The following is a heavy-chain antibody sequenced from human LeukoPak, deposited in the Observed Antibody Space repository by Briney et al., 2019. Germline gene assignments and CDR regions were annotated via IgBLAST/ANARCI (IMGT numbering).Heavy chain of an antibody. CDR3: AKDIADGYSYSRGFNY. D-gene: IGHD5-18*01. V-gene: IGHV3-9*01. CDR1: GFTFDDYA. J-gene: IGHJ4*02. Sequence: GGSLRLSCAASGFTFDDYAMHWVRQAPGKGLEWVSGISWNSGSIGYADSVKGRFTISRDNAKNSLYLQMNSLRAEDTALYYCAKDIADGYSYSRGFNYWGQGTLVTVSS. CDR2: ISWNSGSI.